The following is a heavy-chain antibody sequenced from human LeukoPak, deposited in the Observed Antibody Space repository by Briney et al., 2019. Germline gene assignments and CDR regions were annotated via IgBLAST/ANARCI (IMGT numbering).Heavy chain of an antibody. CDR1: GFTFSSHG. CDR2: ISGSGDNT. CDR3: AKRSSSSWIDPFDY. Sequence: GGSLRLSCAASGFTFSSHGMSWVRQAPGKGLEWVSTISGSGDNTYYADSVKGRFTISRDNSKNTLYLQMNSLRAEDTAVYYCAKRSSSSWIDPFDYWGQGTLVTVSS. D-gene: IGHD6-13*01. V-gene: IGHV3-23*01. J-gene: IGHJ4*02.